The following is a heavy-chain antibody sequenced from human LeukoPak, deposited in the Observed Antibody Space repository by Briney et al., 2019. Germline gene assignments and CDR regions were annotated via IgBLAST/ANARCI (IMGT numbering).Heavy chain of an antibody. Sequence: PSETLSLTCTVSGDSITSGSYYWGWIRQTPGKGLEWIGNIYSDGDISFNPSLKSRITMTVDTSKNQFSLKLNSVTAADTAVYFCARDSGFWLYWGQGTLVSVSS. CDR1: GDSITSGSYY. CDR3: ARDSGFWLY. D-gene: IGHD3-22*01. J-gene: IGHJ4*02. CDR2: IYSDGDI. V-gene: IGHV4-39*07.